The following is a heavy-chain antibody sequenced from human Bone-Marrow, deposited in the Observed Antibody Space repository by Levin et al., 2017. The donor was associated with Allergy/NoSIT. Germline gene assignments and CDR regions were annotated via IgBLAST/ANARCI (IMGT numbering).Heavy chain of an antibody. CDR1: DFSFKSYA. CDR3: AKDFSGDEWPYGLDV. V-gene: IGHV3-23*01. J-gene: IGHJ6*02. D-gene: IGHD1-26*01. CDR2: IGSIQSYT. Sequence: GGSLRLSCEALDFSFKSYAMSWIRQAPGKGLEWVSGIGSIQSYTYYAQSVKGRFIISRDNSANTLFLQMNNLTAEDTAVYYCAKDFSGDEWPYGLDVWGQGTTVTVSS.